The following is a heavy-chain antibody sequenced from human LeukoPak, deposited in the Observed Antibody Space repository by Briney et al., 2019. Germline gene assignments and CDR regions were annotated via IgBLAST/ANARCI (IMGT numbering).Heavy chain of an antibody. CDR1: GFTFSSYA. V-gene: IGHV3-23*01. J-gene: IGHJ4*02. Sequence: GGSLRLSCAASGFTFSSYAMSWVRQAPGKGLEWVSAISGSGGSTYYADSVKGRFTISRDNSKNTLYLRMNSLRAEDTAVYYCAKADGRYCSGGSCPQDYWGQGTLVTVSS. CDR3: AKADGRYCSGGSCPQDY. D-gene: IGHD2-15*01. CDR2: ISGSGGST.